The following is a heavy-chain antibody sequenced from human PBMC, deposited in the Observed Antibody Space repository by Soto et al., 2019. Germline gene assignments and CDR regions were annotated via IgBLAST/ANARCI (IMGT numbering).Heavy chain of an antibody. Sequence: QVPLVQSGAEVKKPGSSVKVSCKASGGTFSSYTISWVRQAPGQGLEWMGRIIPILGIANYAQKFQGRVTITADKSTSTAYMELSSLRSEDTAVYYCARASEDGYKYYYYGMDVWGQGTTVTVSS. CDR3: ARASEDGYKYYYYGMDV. D-gene: IGHD5-12*01. V-gene: IGHV1-69*02. J-gene: IGHJ6*02. CDR1: GGTFSSYT. CDR2: IIPILGIA.